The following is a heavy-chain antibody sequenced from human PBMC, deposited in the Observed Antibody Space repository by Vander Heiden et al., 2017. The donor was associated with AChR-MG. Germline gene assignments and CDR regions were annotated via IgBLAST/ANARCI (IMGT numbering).Heavy chain of an antibody. CDR1: GYRFRDYW. V-gene: IGHV5-51*01. CDR3: ARARDYDSSGGEY. CDR2: IDPNDSNI. Sequence: EVQLVQSGAEVKKPGESLKISCKTSGYRFRDYWIGWVRQMPGKGLEWVGIIDPNDSNIRYRPSFQGQVTISVDKSISTAYLQWSSLKASDTAMYYCARARDYDSSGGEYWGQGTLVTVSS. J-gene: IGHJ4*02. D-gene: IGHD3-22*01.